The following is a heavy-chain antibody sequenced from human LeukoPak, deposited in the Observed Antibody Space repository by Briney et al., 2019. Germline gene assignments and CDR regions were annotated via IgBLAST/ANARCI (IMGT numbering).Heavy chain of an antibody. Sequence: GGSLRLSCAASGFTFSTFAMIWVRQPPGKGLEWVSSIFPSGGEIHYADSVRGRFTISRDNSKNTLYLQMNSLRAEDTAVYYCARDMRLRSHPIGRKGREDYWGQGTLVTVSS. CDR3: ARDMRLRSHPIGRKGREDY. CDR2: IFPSGGEI. J-gene: IGHJ4*02. D-gene: IGHD4-17*01. V-gene: IGHV3-23*01. CDR1: GFTFSTFA.